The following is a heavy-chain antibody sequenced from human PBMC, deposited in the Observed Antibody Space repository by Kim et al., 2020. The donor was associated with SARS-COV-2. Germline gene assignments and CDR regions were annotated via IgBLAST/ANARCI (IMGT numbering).Heavy chain of an antibody. Sequence: GGSLRLSCAASGFTFSSYSMNWVRQAPGKGLEWVSSISSSSSYIYYADSVKGRFTISRDNAKNSLYLQMNSLRAEDTAVYYCARDGKYDSSAYPNDSSDYWGQGTLVTVSS. CDR2: ISSSSSYI. J-gene: IGHJ4*02. CDR1: GFTFSSYS. V-gene: IGHV3-21*01. CDR3: ARDGKYDSSAYPNDSSDY. D-gene: IGHD3-22*01.